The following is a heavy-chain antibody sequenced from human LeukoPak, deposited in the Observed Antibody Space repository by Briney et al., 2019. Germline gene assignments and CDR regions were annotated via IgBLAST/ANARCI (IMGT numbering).Heavy chain of an antibody. CDR3: ARSSGRSPNRDYMDV. Sequence: ASVKVSCKASGGTFSSYAISWVRQAPGQGLEWMGGIIPIFGTANYAQKFQGRVTITADKSTSTAYMELSSLRSEDTAVDYCARSSGRSPNRDYMDVWGKGTTVTISS. V-gene: IGHV1-69*06. CDR2: IIPIFGTA. J-gene: IGHJ6*03. CDR1: GGTFSSYA. D-gene: IGHD1-14*01.